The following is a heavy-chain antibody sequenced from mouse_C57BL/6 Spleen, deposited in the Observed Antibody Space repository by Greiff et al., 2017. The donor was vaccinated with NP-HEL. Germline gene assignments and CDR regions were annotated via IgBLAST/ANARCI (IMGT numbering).Heavy chain of an antibody. D-gene: IGHD2-4*01. V-gene: IGHV1-55*01. Sequence: VQLQQSGAELVKPGASVKMSCKASGYTFTSYWITWVKQRPGQGLEWIGDIYPGSGSTNYNEKFKSKATLTVDTSSSTAYMQLSSLTSEDSAVYYCARNYYDYGWFAYWGQGTLVTVSA. CDR3: ARNYYDYGWFAY. J-gene: IGHJ3*01. CDR1: GYTFTSYW. CDR2: IYPGSGST.